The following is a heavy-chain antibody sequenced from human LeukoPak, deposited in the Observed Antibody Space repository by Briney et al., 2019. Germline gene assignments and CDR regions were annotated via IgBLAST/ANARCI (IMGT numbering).Heavy chain of an antibody. V-gene: IGHV4-34*01. J-gene: IGHJ4*02. D-gene: IGHD1-26*01. CDR2: INHSGST. CDR1: GGPFSGYY. CDR3: ARGVSGSYLYYFDY. Sequence: SETLSLTCAVYGGPFSGYYWSWIRQPPGKGLEWIGEINHSGSTNYNPSLKSRVTISVDTSKNQFSLKLSSVTAADTAVYYCARGVSGSYLYYFDYWGQGTLVTVSS.